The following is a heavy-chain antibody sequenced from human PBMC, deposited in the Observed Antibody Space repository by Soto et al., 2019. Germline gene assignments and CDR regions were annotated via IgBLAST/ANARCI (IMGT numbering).Heavy chain of an antibody. CDR2: ISYDGSNK. CDR1: GFTFSSYA. V-gene: IGHV3-30-3*01. J-gene: IGHJ4*02. D-gene: IGHD1-20*01. Sequence: QVQLVESGGGVVQPGRSLRLSCAASGFTFSSYAMHWVRQAPGKGLAWVAVISYDGSNKYYADSVKGRFTISRDNSKNTLYLQMNSLRAEDTAVYYCARDRGITGTWYYFDYWGQGTLVTVSS. CDR3: ARDRGITGTWYYFDY.